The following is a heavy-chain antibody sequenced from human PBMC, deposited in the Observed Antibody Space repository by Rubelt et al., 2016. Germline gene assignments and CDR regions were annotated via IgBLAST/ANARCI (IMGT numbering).Heavy chain of an antibody. CDR2: ISGDGGNT. J-gene: IGHJ4*02. CDR3: ATDVTYYDFWRGYYKDY. Sequence: EEQLLEPGGGLVQPGGSLRLSCAASGFTFNSYAMSWVRQAPGKGLEWVSAISGDGGNTHYVASVKGRFTISRDNSKNPLYRQRNSLGAEETAVYYWATDVTYYDFWRGYYKDYWGQGTLVTVSS. D-gene: IGHD3-3*01. CDR1: GFTFNSYA. V-gene: IGHV3-23*01.